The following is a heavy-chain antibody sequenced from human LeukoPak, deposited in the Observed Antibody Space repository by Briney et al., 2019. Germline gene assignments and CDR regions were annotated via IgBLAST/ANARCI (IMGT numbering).Heavy chain of an antibody. CDR3: AKGTFWSGYYADYFDY. CDR2: ISGSGGST. V-gene: IGHV3-23*01. CDR1: GFTFSSYA. Sequence: GGSLRLSCAASGFTFSSYAMSWVRQAPGKGLEWVSAISGSGGSTYYADSVKGRFTISRDNSKNTLYLRMNSLRAEDTAVYYCAKGTFWSGYYADYFDYWGQGTLVTVSS. D-gene: IGHD3-3*01. J-gene: IGHJ4*02.